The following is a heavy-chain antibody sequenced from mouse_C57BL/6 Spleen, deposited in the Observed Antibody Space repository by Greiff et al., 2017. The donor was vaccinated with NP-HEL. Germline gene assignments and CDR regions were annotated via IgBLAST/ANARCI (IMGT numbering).Heavy chain of an antibody. CDR3: AADYYAMGD. V-gene: IGHV5-17*01. J-gene: IGHJ4*01. D-gene: IGHD3-3*01. CDR1: GFTFSDYG. CDR2: ISSGSSTI. Sequence: DVKLVESGGGLVKPGGSLKLSCAASGFTFSDYGMHWVRQAPEKGLEWVAYISSGSSTIYYADTVKGRFTISRDNAKNTLFLQMTSLRSEDTARYYCAADYYAMGDWGQGTSVTVSS.